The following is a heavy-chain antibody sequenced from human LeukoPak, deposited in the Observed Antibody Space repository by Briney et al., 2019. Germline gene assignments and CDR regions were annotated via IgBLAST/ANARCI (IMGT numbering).Heavy chain of an antibody. CDR3: AGGYYYDSSGYQRYYYYGMDV. Sequence: GGSLRLSCAASGFTFSSYAMHWVRQAPGKGLEYVSAISSNGGSTYYANSVKGRFTISRDNSKHTLYLQMGSLRADDMAVYYCAGGYYYDSSGYQRYYYYGMDVWGQGTTVTVPS. D-gene: IGHD3-22*01. CDR2: ISSNGGST. V-gene: IGHV3-64*01. CDR1: GFTFSSYA. J-gene: IGHJ6*02.